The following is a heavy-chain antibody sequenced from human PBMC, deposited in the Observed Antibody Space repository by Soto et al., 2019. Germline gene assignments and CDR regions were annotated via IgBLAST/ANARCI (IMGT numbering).Heavy chain of an antibody. D-gene: IGHD3-3*01. CDR1: GYTFTSYD. CDR3: ARGDQITIFGVVMYYYYYGMDV. CDR2: MNPNSGNT. J-gene: IGHJ6*02. Sequence: ASVKVSCKASGYTFTSYDINWVRQATGQGLEWMGWMNPNSGNTGYAQKFQGRVTMTRNTSISTAYMELSSLRSEDTAVYYCARGDQITIFGVVMYYYYYGMDVWGQGTTVTVSS. V-gene: IGHV1-8*01.